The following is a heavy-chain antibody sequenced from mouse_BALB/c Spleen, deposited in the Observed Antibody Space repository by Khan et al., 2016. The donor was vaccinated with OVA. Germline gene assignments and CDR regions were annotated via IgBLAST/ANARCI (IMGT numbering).Heavy chain of an antibody. CDR1: GYTFTNYG. Sequence: QVQLKQSGPELKKPGETVKISCKASGYTFTNYGMNWVKQAPGKGLKWMGWIYTYTGEPTYADDFKGRFAFSLESSASTVFLQFNNLTNDDTATYFCARGSSRDIDYWGQGTSVTVSS. D-gene: IGHD1-1*01. CDR2: IYTYTGEP. CDR3: ARGSSRDIDY. J-gene: IGHJ4*01. V-gene: IGHV9-3-1*01.